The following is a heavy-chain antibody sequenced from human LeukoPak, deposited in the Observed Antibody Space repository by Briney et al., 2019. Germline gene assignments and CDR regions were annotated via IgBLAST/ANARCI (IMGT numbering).Heavy chain of an antibody. D-gene: IGHD3-10*01. CDR1: GFTFSDQY. CDR2: ISSSGSTI. Sequence: GGSLRLSCAASGFTFSDQYMSWIRQAPGKGLEWVSYISSSGSTIYYADSVEGRFTISRDNAKNSLYLQMNSLRAEDTAVYYCARDQAITMVRGDLYGMDVWGQGTTVTVSS. J-gene: IGHJ6*02. V-gene: IGHV3-11*01. CDR3: ARDQAITMVRGDLYGMDV.